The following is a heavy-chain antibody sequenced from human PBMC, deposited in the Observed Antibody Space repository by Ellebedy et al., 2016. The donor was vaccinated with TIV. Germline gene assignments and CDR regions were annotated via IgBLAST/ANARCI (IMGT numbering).Heavy chain of an antibody. Sequence: MPSETLSLTCTVSGGSISSYYWSWIRQPPGKGLEWIGSLYHTGITNYNPSLKSRVTMSVDVSKSQFSLNLGSVIAADTAIYYRARGASGWFFDYWGQGTLVTVSS. CDR2: LYHTGIT. CDR3: ARGASGWFFDY. V-gene: IGHV4-59*01. J-gene: IGHJ4*02. D-gene: IGHD6-19*01. CDR1: GGSISSYY.